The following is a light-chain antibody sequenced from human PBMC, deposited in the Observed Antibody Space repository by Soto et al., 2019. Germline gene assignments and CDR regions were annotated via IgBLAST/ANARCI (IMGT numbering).Light chain of an antibody. J-gene: IGLJ1*01. V-gene: IGLV2-14*03. CDR2: DVS. CDR3: SSYTTSNTRQIV. Sequence: QSALTQPASVSGSPGQSITISCTGTSSDVGGYNYVSWYQHHPGEAPKLMIYDVSNRPSGVSNRFSGSKSGNTASLTISGLQPGDEADYYCSSYTTSNTRQIVFGTGTKLTVL. CDR1: SSDVGGYNY.